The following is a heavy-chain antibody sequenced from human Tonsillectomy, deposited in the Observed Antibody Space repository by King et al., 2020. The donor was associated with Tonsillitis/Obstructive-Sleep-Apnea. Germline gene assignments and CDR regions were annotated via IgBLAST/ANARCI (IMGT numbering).Heavy chain of an antibody. CDR1: GFTFDTYA. CDR3: AKDSGTSTSWPYYFDY. D-gene: IGHD6-13*01. V-gene: IGHV3-23*04. CDR2: IIGRGGIS. Sequence: VQLVESGGGLVQPGGSLRLSCAASGFTFDTYAMNWVRKAPGNGLEWVSLIIGRGGISYSADSVGGRLTISADNSKNTLYLHMDSLRADDTAVYYCAKDSGTSTSWPYYFDYWGQGTLVAVSS. J-gene: IGHJ4*02.